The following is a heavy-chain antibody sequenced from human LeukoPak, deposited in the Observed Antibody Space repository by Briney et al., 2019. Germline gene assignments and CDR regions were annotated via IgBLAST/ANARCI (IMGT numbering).Heavy chain of an antibody. CDR2: IYYSGST. CDR3: ARADIVATILFDY. D-gene: IGHD5-12*01. J-gene: IGHJ4*02. V-gene: IGHV4-59*08. CDR1: GGSISSYY. Sequence: SETLSLTCTVSGGSISSYYWSWIRQPPGKGLEWIGYIYYSGSTYYNPSLKSRVTISVDTSKNQFSLKLSSVTAADTAVYYCARADIVATILFDYWGQGTLVTVSS.